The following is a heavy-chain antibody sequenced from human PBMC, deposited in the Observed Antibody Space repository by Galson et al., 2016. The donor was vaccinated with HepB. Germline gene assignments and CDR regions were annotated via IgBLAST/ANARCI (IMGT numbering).Heavy chain of an antibody. Sequence: SLRLSCAASGFTFSTYAMSWVRQAPGKGPEWVTVISGDGATTFYADSVKGRFTISRDNSKNTLYLQMNSLRAEDTAIYYCAKSLRSGHYYFDYWGQGDLVPVSS. CDR3: AKSLRSGHYYFDY. CDR1: GFTFSTYA. D-gene: IGHD4-17*01. CDR2: ISGDGATT. V-gene: IGHV3-23*01. J-gene: IGHJ4*02.